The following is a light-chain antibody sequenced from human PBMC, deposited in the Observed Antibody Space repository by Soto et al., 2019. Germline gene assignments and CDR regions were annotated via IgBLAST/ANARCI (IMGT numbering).Light chain of an antibody. V-gene: IGKV1-5*03. CDR1: QSISDS. J-gene: IGKJ1*01. Sequence: DIQRTQSPSTLSASIGDRVTITCRASQSISDSLAWYQQKPGEAPKLLIYKASSLQSGVPSRISGSGSGTEFTLTISSLQPDDPATYYCQHYNRYPVTFGQGTKVDIK. CDR3: QHYNRYPVT. CDR2: KAS.